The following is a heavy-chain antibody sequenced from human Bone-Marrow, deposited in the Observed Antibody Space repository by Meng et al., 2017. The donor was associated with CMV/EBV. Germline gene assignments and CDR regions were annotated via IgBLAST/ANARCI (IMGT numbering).Heavy chain of an antibody. CDR3: ATPYRVHYDFWSGFSGMDV. CDR1: GFTFSSYG. Sequence: GESLKISCAASGFTFSSYGMHWVRQAPGKGLEWVAFIRYDGSNKYYADSVKGRFTISRGNSKNTLYLQMNSLRAEDTAVYYCATPYRVHYDFWSGFSGMDVWGQGTTVTVSS. V-gene: IGHV3-30*02. J-gene: IGHJ6*02. CDR2: IRYDGSNK. D-gene: IGHD3-3*01.